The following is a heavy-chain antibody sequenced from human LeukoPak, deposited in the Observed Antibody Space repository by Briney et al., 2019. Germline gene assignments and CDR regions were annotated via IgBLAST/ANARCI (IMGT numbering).Heavy chain of an antibody. D-gene: IGHD2-15*01. Sequence: GGSLRLSCAASGFTFSSYAMSWVRQAPGKGLEWVSSISGSGGSTYYADSVKGRFTISRDNSKNTLYLQMNTLRAEDTAVYSCARGADGVSSNSRGWFDPWGQGTLVTVSS. CDR2: ISGSGGST. J-gene: IGHJ5*02. CDR1: GFTFSSYA. V-gene: IGHV3-23*01. CDR3: ARGADGVSSNSRGWFDP.